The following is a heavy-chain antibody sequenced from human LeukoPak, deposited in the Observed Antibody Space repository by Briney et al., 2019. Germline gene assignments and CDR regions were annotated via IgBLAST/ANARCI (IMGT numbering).Heavy chain of an antibody. J-gene: IGHJ6*03. D-gene: IGHD6-6*01. CDR3: ARDFSSSSTFYYYYYMDV. CDR1: GGSISSSSYY. Sequence: SETLSLTCTVSGGSISSSSYYWGWIRQPPGKGLEWIGTISYSGTTYYSPSLMSRVTISLDTSKNQFYLKLSSVTAADTAIYYCARDFSSSSTFYYYYYMDVWGKGTTVTVSS. CDR2: ISYSGTT. V-gene: IGHV4-39*07.